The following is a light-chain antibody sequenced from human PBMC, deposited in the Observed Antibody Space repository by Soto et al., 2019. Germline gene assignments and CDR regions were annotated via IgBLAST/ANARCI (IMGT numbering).Light chain of an antibody. CDR3: QVWDSSGAQWL. V-gene: IGLV3-21*02. Sequence: SSVMTQQPSVSVAPGQTARITCGGDNIGRKSVHWYQQKPGQAPVVVVYDDSDRPSGIPERFSGSNSGNTATLTITKVDAGDEADYYCQVWDSSGAQWLFGGGTKLTVL. CDR1: NIGRKS. CDR2: DDS. J-gene: IGLJ3*02.